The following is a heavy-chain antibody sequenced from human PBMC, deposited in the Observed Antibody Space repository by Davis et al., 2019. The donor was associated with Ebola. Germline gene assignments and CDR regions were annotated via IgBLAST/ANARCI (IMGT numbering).Heavy chain of an antibody. J-gene: IGHJ6*02. D-gene: IGHD1-26*01. Sequence: GESLKISCAASGFTFDDYTMHWVRQAPGKGLEWVSLISWDGGSTYYADSVKGRFTISRDSSKNSLYLQMNSLRTEDTALYYCAKDIVAKWELLHYYGMDVWGQGTTVTVSS. V-gene: IGHV3-43*01. CDR2: ISWDGGST. CDR3: AKDIVAKWELLHYYGMDV. CDR1: GFTFDDYT.